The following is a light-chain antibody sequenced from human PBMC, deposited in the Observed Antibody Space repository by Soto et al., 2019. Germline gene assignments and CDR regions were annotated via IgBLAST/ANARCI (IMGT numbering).Light chain of an antibody. V-gene: IGLV2-11*01. CDR3: CSYAGSYTFV. Sequence: QSVLTQPPSVFGSPGQSVTISCTGTSSDVGGYNYVSWYQQHPGKAPKLMIYDVTDRPSGVPDRFSGSKSGNTASLTISGLQAEDEADYYCCSYAGSYTFVFGGGTKLTVL. CDR1: SSDVGGYNY. J-gene: IGLJ2*01. CDR2: DVT.